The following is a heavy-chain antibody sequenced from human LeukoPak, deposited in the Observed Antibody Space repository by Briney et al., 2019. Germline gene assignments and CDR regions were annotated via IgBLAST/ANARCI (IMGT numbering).Heavy chain of an antibody. Sequence: GGSLRLSCAASGFTVSNNYMSWVRQAPGKGLEWVSVIYSGDNTYYVESVKGRFTISRDNSKNTLFLQMNRLRAEDTAVYYCAGRRVLDASFDYRGQGTLVTVSS. CDR3: AGRRVLDASFDY. D-gene: IGHD3-16*01. CDR1: GFTVSNNY. J-gene: IGHJ4*02. V-gene: IGHV3-66*02. CDR2: IYSGDNT.